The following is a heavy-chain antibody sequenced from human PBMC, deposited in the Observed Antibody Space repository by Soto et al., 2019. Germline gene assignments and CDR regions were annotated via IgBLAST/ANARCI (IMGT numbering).Heavy chain of an antibody. CDR2: IYTGGTT. CDR1: GLIISDNY. V-gene: IGHV3-66*01. CDR3: ARGHGV. Sequence: GGSLRLSCAASGLIISDNYMSWVRQAPGKGLEWVSVIYTGGTTSYADSVKGRFTISRDISKNTLYLQMNSLRAEDTAVYNCARGHGVWGQGTMVTVSS. J-gene: IGHJ3*01.